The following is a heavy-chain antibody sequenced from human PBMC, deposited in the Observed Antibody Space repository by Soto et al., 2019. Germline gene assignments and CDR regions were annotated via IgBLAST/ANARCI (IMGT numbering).Heavy chain of an antibody. J-gene: IGHJ4*02. Sequence: WGSLRLSCAASGFTFISYAIHLFRQAPGKGLEWVAVISYDGSNKYYADSVKGRFTISRDNSKNTLYLQMNSLRAEDTAVYYCARVVAGYFDYWGQGTLVTVSS. CDR1: GFTFISYA. CDR2: ISYDGSNK. D-gene: IGHD6-19*01. CDR3: ARVVAGYFDY. V-gene: IGHV3-30-3*01.